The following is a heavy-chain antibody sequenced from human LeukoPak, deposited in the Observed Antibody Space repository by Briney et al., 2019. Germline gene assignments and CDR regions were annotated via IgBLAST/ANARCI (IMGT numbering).Heavy chain of an antibody. CDR3: ARVWAYYYDSSGYYPNY. Sequence: PGGSLRLSCAASGFTFSSYSMNWVRQAPGKGLEWVSYVSSSSSTIYYADSVKGRFTISRDNAKNSLYLQMNSLRAEDTAVYYCARVWAYYYDSSGYYPNYWGQGTLVTVSS. D-gene: IGHD3-22*01. V-gene: IGHV3-48*01. CDR2: VSSSSSTI. J-gene: IGHJ4*02. CDR1: GFTFSSYS.